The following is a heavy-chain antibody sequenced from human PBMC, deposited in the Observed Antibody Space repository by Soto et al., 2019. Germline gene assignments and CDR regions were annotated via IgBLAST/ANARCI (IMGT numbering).Heavy chain of an antibody. J-gene: IGHJ4*02. D-gene: IGHD1-7*01. CDR2: ISYDGSNK. CDR3: AKVGGAGTNDY. V-gene: IGHV3-30*18. Sequence: TGGSLRLSCAASGFTFSTYTMNWARQAPGKGLEWVALISYDGSNKYYADSVKGRFTISRDNSKNTLYLQMNSLRAEDTAVYYCAKVGGAGTNDYWGQGTLVTVSS. CDR1: GFTFSTYT.